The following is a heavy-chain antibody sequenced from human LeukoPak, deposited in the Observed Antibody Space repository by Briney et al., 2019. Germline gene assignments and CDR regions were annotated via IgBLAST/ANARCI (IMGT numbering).Heavy chain of an antibody. CDR1: GFRYTSFG. J-gene: IGHJ5*02. Sequence: VKDSFKSCGFRYTSFGVNGVRQAPCQGLAWMGWISTYSGITHYGEKYEDRVTMTVDTSTTTVYMELRNLTYADTAVYYCARGSDYSGNGNGDWLDPWGQGTAVTVSS. CDR2: ISTYSGIT. V-gene: IGHV1-18*04. CDR3: ARGSDYSGNGNGDWLDP. D-gene: IGHD4-11*01.